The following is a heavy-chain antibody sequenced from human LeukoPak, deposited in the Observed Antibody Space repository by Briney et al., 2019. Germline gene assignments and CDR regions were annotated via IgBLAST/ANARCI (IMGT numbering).Heavy chain of an antibody. J-gene: IGHJ4*02. V-gene: IGHV4-30-2*01. CDR1: GGSISSGGYS. Sequence: SETLSLTCAVSGGSISSGGYSWSWIRQPPGKGLEWIGYIYHSGSTYYNPSLNSRVTISVDRSKNQFSLKLSSVTAADTAVYCCAREKVAVAGSPVFFDYWGQGTLVTVSS. CDR3: AREKVAVAGSPVFFDY. D-gene: IGHD6-19*01. CDR2: IYHSGST.